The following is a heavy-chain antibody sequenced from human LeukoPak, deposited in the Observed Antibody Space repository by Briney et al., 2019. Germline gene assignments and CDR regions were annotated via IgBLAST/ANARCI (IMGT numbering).Heavy chain of an antibody. V-gene: IGHV3-48*04. J-gene: IGHJ4*02. CDR1: GFTFSDYG. CDR3: VRGNPYNWSY. D-gene: IGHD1-1*01. Sequence: GGSLRLSCAASGFTFSDYGMHWVRQAPGKGLEWVTYISSSSSTINYADSVKGRFTISRDNAKNSLYLQMNSLRAEDTAVYYCVRGNPYNWSYWGQGTLVTVSS. CDR2: ISSSSSTI.